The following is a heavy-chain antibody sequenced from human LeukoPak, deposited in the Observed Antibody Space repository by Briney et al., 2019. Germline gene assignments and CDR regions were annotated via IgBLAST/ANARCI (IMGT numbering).Heavy chain of an antibody. CDR2: ISAYNGNT. J-gene: IGHJ4*02. D-gene: IGHD1-1*01. CDR3: ATDRPPWYTWNDLSFDY. V-gene: IGHV1-18*01. Sequence: ASVKVSCKASGYTFTSYGISWVRQAPGQGLEWMGWISAYNGNTNYAQKLQGRVTMTTDTSTSTAYMELRSLRSDDTAVYYCATDRPPWYTWNDLSFDYWGQGTLVTVSS. CDR1: GYTFTSYG.